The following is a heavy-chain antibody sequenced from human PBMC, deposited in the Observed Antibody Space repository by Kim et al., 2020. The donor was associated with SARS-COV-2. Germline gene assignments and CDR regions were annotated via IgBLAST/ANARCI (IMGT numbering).Heavy chain of an antibody. J-gene: IGHJ5*02. V-gene: IGHV4-39*01. CDR1: GGSISSSSYY. CDR3: ARQRLITMVRGVNWFDP. Sequence: SETLSLTCTVSGGSISSSSYYWGWIRQPPGKGLEWIGSIYYSGSTYYNPSLKSRVTISVDTSKNQFSLKLSSVTAADTAVYYCARQRLITMVRGVNWFDPWGQGTLVTVSS. CDR2: IYYSGST. D-gene: IGHD3-10*01.